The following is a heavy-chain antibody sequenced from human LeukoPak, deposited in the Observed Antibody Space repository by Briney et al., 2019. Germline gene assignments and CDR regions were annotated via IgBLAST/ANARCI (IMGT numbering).Heavy chain of an antibody. V-gene: IGHV4-59*02. CDR2: LHHSGIT. Sequence: PSETLSLTCTVAGVSVSSHYWSWIRQPPGKGLEWIGYLHHSGITKYNPSLNSRVSTSVDTSKSQFSLKLSSVTAADTAVYYCAKGGWSLDSWGQGTLVTVSS. D-gene: IGHD6-19*01. CDR3: AKGGWSLDS. CDR1: GVSVSSHY. J-gene: IGHJ4*02.